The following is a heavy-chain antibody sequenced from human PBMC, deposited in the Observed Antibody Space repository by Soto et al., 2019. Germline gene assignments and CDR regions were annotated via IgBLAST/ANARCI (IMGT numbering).Heavy chain of an antibody. Sequence: QGQLLQSGAEARKPGSSVKVSCKTSRDTFYSYAITWVRQAPGQGLEWMGGIIPILGTPKNAQKFQGRVTMTSDESTSTAHMELSSLRFEDRAMYYCAAGGRDGYIRWGQGTQVTISS. V-gene: IGHV1-69*01. CDR3: AAGGRDGYIR. CDR1: RDTFYSYA. CDR2: IIPILGTP. D-gene: IGHD5-18*01. J-gene: IGHJ4*02.